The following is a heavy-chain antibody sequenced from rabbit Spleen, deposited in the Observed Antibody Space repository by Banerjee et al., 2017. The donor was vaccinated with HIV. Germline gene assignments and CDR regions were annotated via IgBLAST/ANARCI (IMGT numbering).Heavy chain of an antibody. J-gene: IGHJ6*01. Sequence: EQLVESGGGLVQPEGSLTLTCTVSGFSFSSSYWICWVRQAPGKGLEWIACIYTGSSGSTYFATWAKGRFTCSKTSSTTVTLQMTRLTAADTATYFCARDTSSSFSSYGMDLWGQGTLVTVS. V-gene: IGHV1S45*01. D-gene: IGHD1-1*01. CDR1: GFSFSSSYW. CDR3: ARDTSSSFSSYGMDL. CDR2: IYTGSSGST.